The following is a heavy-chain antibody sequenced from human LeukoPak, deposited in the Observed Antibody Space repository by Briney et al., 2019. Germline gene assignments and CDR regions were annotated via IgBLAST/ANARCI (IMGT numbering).Heavy chain of an antibody. CDR2: IKQDGSEK. V-gene: IGHV3-7*01. J-gene: IGHJ6*03. CDR1: GFTFSSYW. Sequence: PGGSLRLSCAASGFTFSSYWMSWVRQAPGKGLEWVANIKQDGSEKYYVDSVKGRFTISRDNAKNSLYLQMNSLRAEDTAAYYCARPPHDYYYYVDVWGKGTTVTISS. CDR3: ARPPHDYYYYVDV.